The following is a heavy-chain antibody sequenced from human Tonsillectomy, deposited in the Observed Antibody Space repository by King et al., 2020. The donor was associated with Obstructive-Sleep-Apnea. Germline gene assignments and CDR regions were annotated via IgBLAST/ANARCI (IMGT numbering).Heavy chain of an antibody. D-gene: IGHD3-10*01. Sequence: VQLVESGGGVVQPGGSLRLSCAASGFTFSSYSMNWVLQAPGKGLEWGSYISRSSSTIYYADSVKGRLTMSSDNAKNSRYLQMNSLRAEDTAVYYCARVQAGDYYYYGMDVWGQGTTVTVSS. CDR1: GFTFSSYS. CDR2: ISRSSSTI. V-gene: IGHV3-48*01. J-gene: IGHJ6*02. CDR3: ARVQAGDYYYYGMDV.